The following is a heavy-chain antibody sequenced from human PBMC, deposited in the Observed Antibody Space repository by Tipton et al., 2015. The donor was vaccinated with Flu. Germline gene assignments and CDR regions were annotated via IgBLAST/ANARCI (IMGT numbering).Heavy chain of an antibody. D-gene: IGHD1-26*01. CDR3: ARGGWELLEYFQH. CDR1: GGSISSYY. J-gene: IGHJ1*01. CDR2: IYYSGST. V-gene: IGHV4-39*07. Sequence: TLSLTCTVSGGSISSYYWSWIRQPPGKGLEWIGSIYYSGSTYYNPSLKSRVTISVDTSKNQFSLKLSSVTAADTAVYYCARGGWELLEYFQHWGQGTLVTVSS.